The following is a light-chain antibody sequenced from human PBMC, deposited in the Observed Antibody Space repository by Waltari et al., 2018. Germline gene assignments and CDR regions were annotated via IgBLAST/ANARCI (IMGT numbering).Light chain of an antibody. V-gene: IGLV2-23*02. Sequence: QSALTQPASVSASPGQSSAISSIGTISYGGDYYLCSWYQQHPAKAPKLLIFEVSTRPTGVSNRFSASKSGNTASMTISGLQAEDEATYHCCSYAGTNTWVFGGGTKVTVL. CDR3: CSYAGTNTWV. J-gene: IGLJ2*01. CDR1: ISYGGDYYL. CDR2: EVS.